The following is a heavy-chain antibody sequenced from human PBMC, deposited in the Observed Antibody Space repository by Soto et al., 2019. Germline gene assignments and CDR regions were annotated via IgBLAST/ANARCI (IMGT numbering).Heavy chain of an antibody. D-gene: IGHD2-15*01. Sequence: GGSLRLSCAASGFTFSSYSMNWVRQAPGKGLEWVSFISYGSRSIYYTDSVKGRFTVSRDDAKNSLYLQMNSLRAEDTALYYCARGGVVARQNGLSDYWGQGTLVTVSS. CDR2: ISYGSRSI. J-gene: IGHJ4*02. CDR3: ARGGVVARQNGLSDY. CDR1: GFTFSSYS. V-gene: IGHV3-21*01.